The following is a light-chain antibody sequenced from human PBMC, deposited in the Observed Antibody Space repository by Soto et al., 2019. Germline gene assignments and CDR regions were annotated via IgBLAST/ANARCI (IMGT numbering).Light chain of an antibody. CDR2: GSS. CDR1: SSNIGAGHV. Sequence: VLTQPPSVSGAPGQRVTISCTGSSSNIGAGHVVHWYQQFPGRAPKLLIYGSSNRPSGVPDRFSGSKSGTSASLAITGLQAEDEADYYCQSYDNTLSASVFGGGTKLTVL. CDR3: QSYDNTLSASV. V-gene: IGLV1-40*01. J-gene: IGLJ2*01.